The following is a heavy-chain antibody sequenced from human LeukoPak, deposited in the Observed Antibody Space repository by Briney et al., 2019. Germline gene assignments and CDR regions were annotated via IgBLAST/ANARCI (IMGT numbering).Heavy chain of an antibody. D-gene: IGHD3-10*01. V-gene: IGHV3-15*01. Sequence: PGGSLRLSCAASEFTFSSYWMSWVRQAPGKGLEWVGRIKSKADDGTTDYAAPVKGRFTISRDDPKDTLYLQMNSLKTENTAVYYCATGVDYASGSFYNALGYWGQGTLVTVSS. CDR1: EFTFSSYW. CDR2: IKSKADDGTT. J-gene: IGHJ4*02. CDR3: ATGVDYASGSFYNALGY.